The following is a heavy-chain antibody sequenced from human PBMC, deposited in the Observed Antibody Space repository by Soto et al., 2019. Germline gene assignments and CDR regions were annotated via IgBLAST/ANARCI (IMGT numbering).Heavy chain of an antibody. V-gene: IGHV4-31*01. CDR3: ARDSPRYSSSWYYYYGMDV. Sequence: QVQLQESGPGLVKPSQTLSLTCTVSGGSISSGGYYWSWIRQHPGKGLEWIGYIYYSGSTYYNPSLKSQVTISVDTSKNQFSLKLSSVTAADTAVYYCARDSPRYSSSWYYYYGMDVWGQGTTVTVSS. D-gene: IGHD6-13*01. CDR2: IYYSGST. J-gene: IGHJ6*02. CDR1: GGSISSGGYY.